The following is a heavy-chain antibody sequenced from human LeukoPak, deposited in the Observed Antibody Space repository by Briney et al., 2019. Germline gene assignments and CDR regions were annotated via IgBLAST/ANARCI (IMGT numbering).Heavy chain of an antibody. J-gene: IGHJ4*02. V-gene: IGHV3-23*01. Sequence: PGGSLRLSCAASGFTFSSYAMSWVRRAPGKGLEGVSDISGSGGNTYYADSVKGRFTISRDNSKNTLYLQMNSLRAEDTAVYYCAPQTASFGYSSGWYWVYWGQGTLVTVSS. CDR2: ISGSGGNT. CDR1: GFTFSSYA. CDR3: APQTASFGYSSGWYWVY. D-gene: IGHD6-19*01.